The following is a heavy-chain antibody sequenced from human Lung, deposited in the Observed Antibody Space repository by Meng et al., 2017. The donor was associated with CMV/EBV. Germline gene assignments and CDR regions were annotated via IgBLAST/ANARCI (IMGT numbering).Heavy chain of an antibody. D-gene: IGHD1-14*01. J-gene: IGHJ4*02. V-gene: IGHV3-53*01. CDR2: IFSGGST. CDR3: ARGYPDGDFDS. Sequence: RGSXRLSCAASGLTVSNNYMTWVRQAPGKGLECVSVIFSGGSTYYVDSVKGRFTISRDASKNTLYLQMNNLRADDTAVYYCARGYPDGDFDSWGQGTLVTVSS. CDR1: GLTVSNNY.